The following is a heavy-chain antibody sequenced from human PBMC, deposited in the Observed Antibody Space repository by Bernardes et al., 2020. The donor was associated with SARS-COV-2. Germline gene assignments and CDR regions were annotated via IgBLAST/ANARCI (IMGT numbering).Heavy chain of an antibody. D-gene: IGHD2-2*01. CDR1: GYSFTGFY. CDR3: ARDRIVVVPAALYWYFDL. V-gene: IGHV1-2*04. Sequence: ASEKVSCKASGYSFTGFYMHWVRQAPGQGLEWLGWINPYTGGTKYAQKFKDWVTMTRDTSITTAYMELSSLRSDDTAVYYCARDRIVVVPAALYWYFDLWGRGTLVTVSS. J-gene: IGHJ2*01. CDR2: INPYTGGT.